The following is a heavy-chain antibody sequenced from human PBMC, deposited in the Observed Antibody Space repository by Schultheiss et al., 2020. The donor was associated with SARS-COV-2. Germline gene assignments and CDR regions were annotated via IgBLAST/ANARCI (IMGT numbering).Heavy chain of an antibody. V-gene: IGHV3-30-3*01. CDR3: VRDPDYVGDRSRSDAFDI. D-gene: IGHD3-16*01. CDR1: GFTFSSYA. CDR2: ISYDGSNK. Sequence: GGSLRLSCAASGFTFSSYAMHWVRQAPGKGLEWVAVISYDGSNKYYADSVKGRFTISRDNSKNTLYLQMNSLRAEDTAVYYCVRDPDYVGDRSRSDAFDIWGQGTMVTVSS. J-gene: IGHJ3*02.